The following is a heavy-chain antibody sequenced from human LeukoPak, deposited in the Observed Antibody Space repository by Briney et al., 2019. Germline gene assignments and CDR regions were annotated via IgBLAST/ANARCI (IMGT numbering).Heavy chain of an antibody. V-gene: IGHV1-8*03. D-gene: IGHD5-12*01. J-gene: IGHJ4*02. CDR1: GYTFTSYD. Sequence: ASVKVSCTASGYTFTSYDINWVRQATGQGLEWMGWMNPNSGNTGYAQKFQGRVTITRNTSISTAYMELSSLRSEDTAVYYCARGYSGYDWVLGYWGQGTLVTVSS. CDR3: ARGYSGYDWVLGY. CDR2: MNPNSGNT.